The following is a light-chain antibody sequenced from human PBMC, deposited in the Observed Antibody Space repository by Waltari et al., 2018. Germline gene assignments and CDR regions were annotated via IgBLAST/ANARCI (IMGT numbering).Light chain of an antibody. V-gene: IGLV3-19*01. CDR3: SSRDSSASHVL. CDR2: GKN. J-gene: IGLJ2*01. CDR1: SPRASY. Sequence: SSELTQDPAVPVALGQTVRITCKGASPRASYASWYQQKSGQAPILVLFGKNKRPSGIPDRFSGYNSETTTSLTITGAQAEDEADYYCSSRDSSASHVLFAGGTKLTVL.